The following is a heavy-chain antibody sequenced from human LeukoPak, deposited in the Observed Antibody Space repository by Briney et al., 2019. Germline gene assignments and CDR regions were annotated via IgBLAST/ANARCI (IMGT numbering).Heavy chain of an antibody. CDR2: IYYSGST. D-gene: IGHD3-10*01. CDR3: ARVGRDMVRGVNLDY. Sequence: SETLSLTCTVSGGSISINNYYWGWIRQPPGKGLEWIGSIYYSGSTYYNPSLKSRVTISVDTSKNQFSLKLSSVTAADTAVYYCARVGRDMVRGVNLDYWGQGTLVTVSS. CDR1: GGSISINNYY. J-gene: IGHJ4*02. V-gene: IGHV4-39*07.